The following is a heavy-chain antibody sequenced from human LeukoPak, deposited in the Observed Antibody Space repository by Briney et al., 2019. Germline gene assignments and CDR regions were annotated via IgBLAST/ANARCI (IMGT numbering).Heavy chain of an antibody. Sequence: PGGSLRLSCAASGFIFSSYSMNWVRQAPGKGLEWVSSISSSSSYIYYADSAKGRFTISRDNAKNSLYLQMNSLRAEDTALYYCAKDLYSSGWYVYYGMDVWGQGTTVTVSS. V-gene: IGHV3-21*04. D-gene: IGHD6-19*01. J-gene: IGHJ6*02. CDR3: AKDLYSSGWYVYYGMDV. CDR1: GFIFSSYS. CDR2: ISSSSSYI.